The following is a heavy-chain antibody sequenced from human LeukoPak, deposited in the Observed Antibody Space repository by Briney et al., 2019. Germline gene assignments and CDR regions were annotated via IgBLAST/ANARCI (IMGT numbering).Heavy chain of an antibody. CDR3: AKATVTSSYWYFDL. V-gene: IGHV4-59*08. CDR2: IYYSGSP. D-gene: IGHD4-17*01. CDR1: GGPISSYY. J-gene: IGHJ2*01. Sequence: SETLSLTGTVSGGPISSYYWSWIPQPPGKGLDWIGYIYYSGSPNYNPSLKSRVTISVDRSKIQFTLKLNSVTAADTAVYYCAKATVTSSYWYFDLWGRGTLVTVSS.